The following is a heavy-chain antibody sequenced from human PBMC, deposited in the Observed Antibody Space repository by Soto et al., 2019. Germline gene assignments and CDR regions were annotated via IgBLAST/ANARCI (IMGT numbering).Heavy chain of an antibody. CDR2: IIPIFGTA. CDR3: AIEYSSSPPYYPIGY. J-gene: IGHJ4*02. Sequence: ASVKVSCKSSGGTFNSYSISWVRQAPGQGLERMGGIIPIFGTANYAQKFQGRVTITADESTSTAYMELSSLRSEDTAVYYCAIEYSSSPPYYPIGYWGQGTLVTVSS. V-gene: IGHV1-69*13. CDR1: GGTFNSYS. D-gene: IGHD6-6*01.